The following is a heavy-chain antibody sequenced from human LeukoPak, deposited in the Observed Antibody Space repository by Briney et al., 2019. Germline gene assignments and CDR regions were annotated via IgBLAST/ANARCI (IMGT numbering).Heavy chain of an antibody. CDR2: ISWNSGSI. V-gene: IGHV3-9*03. Sequence: GGSLRLSCAASGFTFDDYAMHWVRQAPGKGLEWVSGISWNSGSIGYADSVKGRFTISRDNAKNSLYLQMNSLRAEDMALYYCAKGSNSGSYFMDVWGKGTTVTVSS. D-gene: IGHD1-26*01. CDR3: AKGSNSGSYFMDV. J-gene: IGHJ6*03. CDR1: GFTFDDYA.